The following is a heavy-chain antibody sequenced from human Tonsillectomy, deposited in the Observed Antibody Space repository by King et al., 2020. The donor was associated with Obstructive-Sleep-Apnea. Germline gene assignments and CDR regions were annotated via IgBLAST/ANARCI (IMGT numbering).Heavy chain of an antibody. Sequence: VQLVESGGGVVQPGRSLRLSCAASGFSFITYAMYWFRQAPGKGLEGWAVISYDGSNKYYADAVKGLFTISIYNSKNTLYLQMNSLRAEDTAVYYCARDGPVVVPAAMPGFNWFDPWGQGTLVIVSS. CDR1: GFSFITYA. D-gene: IGHD2-2*01. J-gene: IGHJ5*02. CDR2: ISYDGSNK. V-gene: IGHV3-30-3*01. CDR3: ARDGPVVVPAAMPGFNWFDP.